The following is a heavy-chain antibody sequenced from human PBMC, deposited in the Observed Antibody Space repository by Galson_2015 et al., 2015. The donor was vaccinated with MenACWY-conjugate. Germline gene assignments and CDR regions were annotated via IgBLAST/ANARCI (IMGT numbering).Heavy chain of an antibody. CDR3: ARDGHSSTWNQYIWFDP. CDR2: IIPIFGAA. CDR1: GGTFSSYG. Sequence: SVKVSCKASGGTFSSYGISWVRQAPGQGLEWMGAIIPIFGAANYAQRFQGRVTMTADESTTTAYMELSSLRSEDTAVYYCARDGHSSTWNQYIWFDPWGQGTLVTVSS. V-gene: IGHV1-69*13. J-gene: IGHJ5*02. D-gene: IGHD6-13*01.